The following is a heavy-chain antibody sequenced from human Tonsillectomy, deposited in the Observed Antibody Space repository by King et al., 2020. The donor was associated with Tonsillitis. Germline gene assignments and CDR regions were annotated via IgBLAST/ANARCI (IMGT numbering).Heavy chain of an antibody. CDR1: GFTFSTYW. D-gene: IGHD6-13*01. CDR3: ARDVEQGSTWSPNYMDV. CDR2: IKQDGSEK. V-gene: IGHV3-7*03. J-gene: IGHJ6*03. Sequence: VQLVESGGGLVQPGGSLRLSCAASGFTFSTYWMSWVRQAPGKGLEWVANIKQDGSEKYYVDSVKGRFTISRDTAKNSLYLQMNSLRAEDTAVYYCARDVEQGSTWSPNYMDVWGKGTTVTVSS.